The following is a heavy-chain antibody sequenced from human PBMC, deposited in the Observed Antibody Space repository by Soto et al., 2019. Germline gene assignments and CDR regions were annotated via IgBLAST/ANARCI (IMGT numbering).Heavy chain of an antibody. CDR3: ARGALRYFDWLLSTHDAFDI. V-gene: IGHV3-21*01. J-gene: IGHJ3*02. Sequence: GGSLRLSCAASGFTFSSYSMNWVRQAPGKGLEWVSSISSSSSYIYYADSVKGRFTISRDNAKNSLYLQMNSLRAEDTAVYYCARGALRYFDWLLSTHDAFDIWGQGTMVTVSS. D-gene: IGHD3-9*01. CDR1: GFTFSSYS. CDR2: ISSSSSYI.